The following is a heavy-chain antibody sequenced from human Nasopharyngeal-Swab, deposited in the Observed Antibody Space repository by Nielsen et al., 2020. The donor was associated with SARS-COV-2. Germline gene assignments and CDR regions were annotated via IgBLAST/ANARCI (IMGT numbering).Heavy chain of an antibody. CDR1: GGSMTGYY. CDR2: VYSSGST. CDR3: ARQRCSATDCFEVRF. D-gene: IGHD2-15*01. V-gene: IGHV4-59*08. Sequence: SETLSLTCSVSGGSMTGYYWTWIRQSPGKTLEWIGNVYSSGSTKYNPSLASRVTISIDTSKSQFSLRLKSVTAADTALYYCARQRCSATDCFEVRFWGQGTRVTVTS. J-gene: IGHJ4*02.